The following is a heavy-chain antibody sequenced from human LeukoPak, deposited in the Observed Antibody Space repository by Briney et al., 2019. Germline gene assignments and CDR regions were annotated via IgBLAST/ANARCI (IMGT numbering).Heavy chain of an antibody. CDR3: ARVPIWFGEFV. CDR1: GYTFTSYD. J-gene: IGHJ4*02. V-gene: IGHV1-8*01. D-gene: IGHD3-10*01. CDR2: MNPNRGNT. Sequence: ASVKVSCKASGYTFTSYDINWVRQATGQGLEWMGWMNPNRGNTGYAQKFQGRVTMTRNTSISTAYMELRSLRSEDTAVYYCARVPIWFGEFVWGQGTLVTVSS.